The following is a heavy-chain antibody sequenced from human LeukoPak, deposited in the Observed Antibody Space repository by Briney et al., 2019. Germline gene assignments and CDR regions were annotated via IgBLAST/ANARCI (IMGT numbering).Heavy chain of an antibody. J-gene: IGHJ4*02. Sequence: GGSLRLSCAASGFTFSSYWMSWVRQAPGKGLEWVSAISGSGGSTYYADSVKGRFTISRDNSKNTLYLQMNSLRAEDTAVYYCAKTKTGRAAAGLDYWGQGTLVTVSS. D-gene: IGHD6-13*01. V-gene: IGHV3-23*01. CDR2: ISGSGGST. CDR3: AKTKTGRAAAGLDY. CDR1: GFTFSSYW.